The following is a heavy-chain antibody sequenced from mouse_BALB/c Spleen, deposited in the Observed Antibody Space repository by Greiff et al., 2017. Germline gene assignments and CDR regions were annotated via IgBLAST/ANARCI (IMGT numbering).Heavy chain of an antibody. V-gene: IGHV5-17*02. J-gene: IGHJ4*01. CDR2: ISSGSSTI. CDR1: GFTFSSFG. D-gene: IGHD4-1*01. CDR3: ASTGFDYYAMDY. Sequence: EVMLVESGGGLVQPGGSRKLSCAASGFTFSSFGMHWVRQAPEKGLEWVAYISSGSSTIYYADTVKGRFTISRDNPKNTLFLQMTSLRSEDTAMYYCASTGFDYYAMDYWGQGTSVTVSS.